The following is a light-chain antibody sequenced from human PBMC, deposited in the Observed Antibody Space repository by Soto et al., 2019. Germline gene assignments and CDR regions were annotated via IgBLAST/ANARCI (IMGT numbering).Light chain of an antibody. V-gene: IGKV3-15*01. CDR1: HSFSNN. CDR3: QQYNNWPPPIT. J-gene: IGKJ5*01. Sequence: EIVMTQSPATLSVSQGERATLSCRASHSFSNNYLAWYQQKPGQAPRLLIYGASTRATGIPARFSGSGSGTEFTLTISSLQSEDFAVYYCQQYNNWPPPITFGQGTRLEIK. CDR2: GAS.